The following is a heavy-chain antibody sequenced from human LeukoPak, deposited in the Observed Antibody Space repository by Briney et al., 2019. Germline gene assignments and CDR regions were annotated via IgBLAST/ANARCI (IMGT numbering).Heavy chain of an antibody. CDR3: ARDWGVTQGT. V-gene: IGHV3-48*03. J-gene: IGHJ5*02. CDR1: GFTFSSYE. Sequence: PGGSLRLSCAASGFTFSSYEMNWVRQAPGKGLEWVSYISSSGNTIYYADSVKGRFTISRDNAKNSLYLQMNSLRAEDTAVYYCARDWGVTQGTWGQGTLVTASS. D-gene: IGHD2-21*02. CDR2: ISSSGNTI.